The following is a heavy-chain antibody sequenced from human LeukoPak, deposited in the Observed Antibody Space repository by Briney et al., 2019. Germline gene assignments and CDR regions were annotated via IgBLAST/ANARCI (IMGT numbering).Heavy chain of an antibody. D-gene: IGHD6-19*01. CDR3: ARRGFSGWNYFDY. Sequence: SETLSLTCTVSGASISSYYWSWIRQPPGKGLEWIGYIYYSGSTNYNPSLKSRVTISVDTSKNQFSLKLSSVTAADTAVYYCARRGFSGWNYFDYWGQGTLVTVSS. CDR2: IYYSGST. J-gene: IGHJ4*02. CDR1: GASISSYY. V-gene: IGHV4-59*01.